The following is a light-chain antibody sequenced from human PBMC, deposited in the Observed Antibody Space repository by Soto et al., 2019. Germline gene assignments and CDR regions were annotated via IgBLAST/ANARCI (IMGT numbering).Light chain of an antibody. CDR2: DVS. Sequence: QSALTHPASVSGSPGQSLTISCTGTSSDVGGYNYVSWYQQHPGKAPKLMIYDVSNRPSGVSNRFSGSKSGNTASLTISGLQAEDEADYYCSSYTSSSSYVCGTGTKVTVL. CDR1: SSDVGGYNY. V-gene: IGLV2-14*01. J-gene: IGLJ1*01. CDR3: SSYTSSSSYV.